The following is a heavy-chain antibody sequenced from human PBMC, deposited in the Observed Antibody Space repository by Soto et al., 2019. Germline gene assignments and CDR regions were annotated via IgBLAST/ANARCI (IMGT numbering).Heavy chain of an antibody. CDR1: GFTFSSYW. V-gene: IGHV3-7*03. D-gene: IGHD3-22*01. CDR3: ARDFHDSSGYYYFDY. J-gene: IGHJ4*02. Sequence: PGGSLRLSCAASGFTFSSYWMSWVRQAPGKGLEWVANIKQDGSEKYYVDSVKGRFTISRDNAKNSLYLQMNSLRAEDTAVYYCARDFHDSSGYYYFDYWGQGTLVTV. CDR2: IKQDGSEK.